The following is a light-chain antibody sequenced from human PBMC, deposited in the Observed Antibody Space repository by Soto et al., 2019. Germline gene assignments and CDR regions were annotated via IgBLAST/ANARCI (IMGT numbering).Light chain of an antibody. Sequence: DIQMTQSPSSLSASVGDRVTITCRASQGISNYLAWYQQKPGEVPKLLIFAASTLQSGVPSRFSGSGSGTDFTLTISSLQPADVATYYCQKYNSALRTFGQGTRLEIK. CDR1: QGISNY. V-gene: IGKV1-27*01. CDR3: QKYNSALRT. J-gene: IGKJ5*01. CDR2: AAS.